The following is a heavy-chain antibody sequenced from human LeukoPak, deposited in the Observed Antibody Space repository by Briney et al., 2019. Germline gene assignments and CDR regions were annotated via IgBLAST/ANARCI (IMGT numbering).Heavy chain of an antibody. D-gene: IGHD6-13*01. J-gene: IGHJ6*03. CDR1: GYTFTSYG. V-gene: IGHV1-18*01. CDR2: ISAYSGNT. CDR3: ARERPDEQQLVLSFYYYYMDV. Sequence: ASVQVSCKASGYTFTSYGISWVRQAPGQGLEWMGWISAYSGNTNYAQKLQGRVTMTTDTSTSTAYMELRSLRSDDTAVYYCARERPDEQQLVLSFYYYYMDVWGKGTTVTISS.